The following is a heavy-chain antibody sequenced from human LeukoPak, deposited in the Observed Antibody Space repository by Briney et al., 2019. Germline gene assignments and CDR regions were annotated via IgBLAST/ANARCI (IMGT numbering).Heavy chain of an antibody. J-gene: IGHJ4*02. CDR2: INAGNGDT. Sequence: ASVKVSFKASGYTFTKYVVHWVRQAPGQRPEWMGWINAGNGDTKYSQNFRDRVTITRDTSANTAYMELSSLTSEDTALYYCARDDCGDTCYPGGYWGQGTLVTVSS. CDR1: GYTFTKYV. D-gene: IGHD2-21*01. V-gene: IGHV1-3*01. CDR3: ARDDCGDTCYPGGY.